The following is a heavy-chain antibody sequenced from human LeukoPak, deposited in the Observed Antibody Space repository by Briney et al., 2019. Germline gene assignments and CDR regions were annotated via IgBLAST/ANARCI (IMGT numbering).Heavy chain of an antibody. Sequence: GGSLRLSCAASGFTFGDYYMTWIRQAPGKGLEWVSYITNGGSYTNYADSVKGRFTISRDNAKNSLYLQMNSLRAGDTAVYYCARSFSSGWIDYWAQGTLVTVSS. D-gene: IGHD6-19*01. V-gene: IGHV3-11*03. CDR2: ITNGGSYT. CDR1: GFTFGDYY. J-gene: IGHJ4*02. CDR3: ARSFSSGWIDY.